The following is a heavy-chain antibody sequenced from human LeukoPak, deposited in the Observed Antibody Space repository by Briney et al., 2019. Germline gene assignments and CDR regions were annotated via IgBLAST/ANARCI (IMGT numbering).Heavy chain of an antibody. CDR2: INPNSGGT. D-gene: IGHD4-11*01. Sequence: ASVKVSCKASGYTFTGYYMHWVRQAPGQGLEWMGWINPNSGGTNYSQKFQGRVTMTRDTSISTVYMELSRLRSDDTAVYYCARDPDNYEMYYFDYWGQGTLVTVSS. CDR1: GYTFTGYY. V-gene: IGHV1-2*02. J-gene: IGHJ4*02. CDR3: ARDPDNYEMYYFDY.